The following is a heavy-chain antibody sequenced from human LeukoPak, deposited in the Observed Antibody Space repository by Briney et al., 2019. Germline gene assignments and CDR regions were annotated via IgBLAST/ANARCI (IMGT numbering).Heavy chain of an antibody. V-gene: IGHV4-30-2*01. Sequence: SETLSLTCAVSGGSISSGGYSWSWIRQPPGKGLEWIGYIYHSGSTYYNPSLKSRVTISVDTSKNQFSLKLSSVTAADTAVYYCATQVGLFFDYWGQGTLVTVSS. CDR2: IYHSGST. CDR1: GGSISSGGYS. D-gene: IGHD1-26*01. J-gene: IGHJ4*02. CDR3: ATQVGLFFDY.